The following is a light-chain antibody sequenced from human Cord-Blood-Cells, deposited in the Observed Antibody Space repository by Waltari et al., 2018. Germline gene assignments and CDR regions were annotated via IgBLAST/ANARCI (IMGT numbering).Light chain of an antibody. V-gene: IGLV3-19*01. J-gene: IGLJ3*02. Sequence: SSELTQDPAVSVALGQTVRITCQGDSLRSYYASWYQQKPGQAPVLVIYGKNNRPSGIPDRFSGSSSGNTASLTITGAQAEDEADYYCNSRDSSGNHQVFGGGTKLT. CDR3: NSRDSSGNHQV. CDR1: SLRSYY. CDR2: GKN.